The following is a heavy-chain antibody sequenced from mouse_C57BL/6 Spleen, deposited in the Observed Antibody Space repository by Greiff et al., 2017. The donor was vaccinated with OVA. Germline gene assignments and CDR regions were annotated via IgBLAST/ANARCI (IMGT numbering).Heavy chain of an antibody. CDR1: GYTFTSYW. V-gene: IGHV1-5*01. J-gene: IGHJ4*01. Sequence: EVHLVESGTVLARPGASVKMSCKTSGYTFTSYWMHWVKQRPGQGLEWIGAIYPGNSDTSYNQKFKGKAKLTAVTSASTAYMELSSLTNEDSAVYYCTSYGLTRDYYAMDYWGQGTSVTVSS. D-gene: IGHD2-2*01. CDR3: TSYGLTRDYYAMDY. CDR2: IYPGNSDT.